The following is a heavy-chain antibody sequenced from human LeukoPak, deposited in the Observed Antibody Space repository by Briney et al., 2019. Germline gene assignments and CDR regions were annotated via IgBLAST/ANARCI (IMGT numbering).Heavy chain of an antibody. CDR2: IYYSGST. D-gene: IGHD3-16*02. J-gene: IGHJ4*02. Sequence: PSETLSLTCTVSGGSISSSSYYWGWIRQPPGKGLEWIGSIYYSGSTYYNPSLKSRVTISVDTSKNQFSLKLSSVTAAGTAVYYCARHIMITFGRVIVTYFDYWGQGTLVTVSS. CDR3: ARHIMITFGRVIVTYFDY. CDR1: GGSISSSSYY. V-gene: IGHV4-39*01.